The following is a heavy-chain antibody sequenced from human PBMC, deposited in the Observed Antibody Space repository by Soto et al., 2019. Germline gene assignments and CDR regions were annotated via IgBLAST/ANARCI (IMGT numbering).Heavy chain of an antibody. Sequence: PSETLSLTCTVSGGSISSYYWSWIRQPPGKGLEWIGYFYYNGSTNYNPSLKSRVTISVDTSKNHFSLKLNSVTAADTAVYYCARGSNYYGSGSYWLDYWGQGTLVTVSS. CDR1: GGSISSYY. V-gene: IGHV4-59*01. CDR2: FYYNGST. D-gene: IGHD3-10*01. CDR3: ARGSNYYGSGSYWLDY. J-gene: IGHJ4*02.